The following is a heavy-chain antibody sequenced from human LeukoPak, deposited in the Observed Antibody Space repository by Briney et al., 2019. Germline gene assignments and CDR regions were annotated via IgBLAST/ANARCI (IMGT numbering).Heavy chain of an antibody. J-gene: IGHJ5*02. D-gene: IGHD2-2*01. CDR3: ARGGVPGANWLDP. Sequence: SQTLSLTCTVSGSSISSGSYHWTWIRQPAGRGLEWIGRISTSGSTSYNPSLKSRVTVSVDTSKNQFSLNLNSVTAADTAVYYCARGGVPGANWLDPWGQGTLVTVSS. CDR2: ISTSGST. CDR1: GSSISSGSYH. V-gene: IGHV4-61*02.